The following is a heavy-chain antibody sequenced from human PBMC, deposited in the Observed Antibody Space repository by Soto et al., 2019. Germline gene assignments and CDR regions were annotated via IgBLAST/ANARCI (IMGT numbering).Heavy chain of an antibody. Sequence: NPSETLSLTCTVSGGSISSYYWSWIRQPPGKGLEWIGYIYYSGSTNYNPSLKSRVTISVDTSKNQFSLKLSSVTAADTAVYYCARDQGYDFWSGYYGRYYFDYWGQGTLVTVSS. CDR3: ARDQGYDFWSGYYGRYYFDY. CDR1: GGSISSYY. D-gene: IGHD3-3*01. CDR2: IYYSGST. J-gene: IGHJ4*02. V-gene: IGHV4-59*01.